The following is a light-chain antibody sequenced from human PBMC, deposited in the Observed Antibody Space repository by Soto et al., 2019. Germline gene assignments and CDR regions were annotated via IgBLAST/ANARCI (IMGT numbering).Light chain of an antibody. CDR2: DDN. CDR1: DSNIGNHF. V-gene: IGLV1-51*01. J-gene: IGLJ2*01. CDR3: GTWDSRLTAVV. Sequence: QSVLTQPPSVSAAPGQKVTISCSGSDSNIGNHFVSWYHQVPGTAPKLLIYDDNKRPSGIPDRFSGSKSGTSATLGITGLQTGDEADYYCGTWDSRLTAVVFGGGTKPTVL.